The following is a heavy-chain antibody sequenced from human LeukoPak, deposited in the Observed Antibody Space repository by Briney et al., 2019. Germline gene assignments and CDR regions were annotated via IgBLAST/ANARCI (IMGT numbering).Heavy chain of an antibody. D-gene: IGHD3-9*01. CDR3: ARGGHYDILTGYQPIDY. Sequence: PSETLSLTCTVSGDPISSYYWSWIRQPPGKGLEWVGYIYCSGSTNYNPSLKSRVTISVDTSKNQFSLKLSSVTAADTAVYYCARGGHYDILTGYQPIDYWGQGTLVTVSS. J-gene: IGHJ4*02. CDR1: GDPISSYY. V-gene: IGHV4-59*01. CDR2: IYCSGST.